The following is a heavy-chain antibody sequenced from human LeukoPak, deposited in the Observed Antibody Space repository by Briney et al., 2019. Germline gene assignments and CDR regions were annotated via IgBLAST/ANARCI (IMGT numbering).Heavy chain of an antibody. CDR2: ISYDGSNK. D-gene: IGHD6-19*01. CDR3: ARESKGWARDFNFDS. J-gene: IGHJ4*02. Sequence: GGSLRLSCAASGFTFSSYAMHWVRQAPGKGLEWVAVISYDGSNKYYADSVKGRFTISRDNSKNTLYLQMNSLRAEDTAVYYCARESKGWARDFNFDSWGQGTLVTVSS. V-gene: IGHV3-30*04. CDR1: GFTFSSYA.